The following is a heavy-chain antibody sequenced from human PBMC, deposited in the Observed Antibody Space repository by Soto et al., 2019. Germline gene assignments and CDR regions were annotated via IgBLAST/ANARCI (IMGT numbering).Heavy chain of an antibody. CDR1: GGTFSSYT. Sequence: QVQLVQSGAEVKKPGSSVKVSCKASGGTFSSYTISWVRKAPGQGLEWMGRIIPIRGIANYAQKFQGRVTITADKSKSTAYMELSSLRSEDTAVYYCARGEGDYDSVTGYYNGAFDIWGQGTMVTVSS. V-gene: IGHV1-69*02. CDR3: ARGEGDYDSVTGYYNGAFDI. J-gene: IGHJ3*02. D-gene: IGHD3-9*01. CDR2: IIPIRGIA.